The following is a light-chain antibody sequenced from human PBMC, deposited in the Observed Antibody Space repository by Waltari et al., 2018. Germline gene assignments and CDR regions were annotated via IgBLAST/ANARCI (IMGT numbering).Light chain of an antibody. V-gene: IGKV3-15*01. CDR3: QQYNNWPTWT. CDR1: HSVKTN. J-gene: IGKJ1*01. CDR2: DAS. Sequence: EVVMTQSPATLSVSPGERATLSCRASHSVKTNLAWYQQKPGQAPRLIIFDASTRAPGIPARVSGSGSGTEFTLTICSLQPEDSAVYYCQQYNNWPTWTFGQGAKVEIK.